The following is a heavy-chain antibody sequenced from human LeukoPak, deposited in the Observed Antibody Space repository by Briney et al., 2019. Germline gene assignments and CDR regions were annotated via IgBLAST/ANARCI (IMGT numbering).Heavy chain of an antibody. V-gene: IGHV4-61*02. CDR1: GGSISSGSYY. D-gene: IGHD3-22*01. J-gene: IGHJ6*03. Sequence: SETLSLTCTVSGGSISSGSYYWSWIRQPAGKGLEWIGRIYTSGSTNYNPSLKSRVTISVDTSKNQFSLKLSSVTAADTAVYYCARVVIPYYYYYMDVWGKGTTVTVSS. CDR2: IYTSGST. CDR3: ARVVIPYYYYYMDV.